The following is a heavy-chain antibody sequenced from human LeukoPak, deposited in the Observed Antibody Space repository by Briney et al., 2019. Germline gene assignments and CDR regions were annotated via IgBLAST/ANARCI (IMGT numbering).Heavy chain of an antibody. D-gene: IGHD6-13*01. Sequence: SETLSLTCTVSGGSISSSSYYWSWIRQPPGKGLEWIGEINHSGSTNYNPSLKSRVTISVDTSKNQFSLKLSSVTAADTAVYYCAQSIAAAGTNSGSYWGQGTLVTVSS. CDR3: AQSIAAAGTNSGSY. J-gene: IGHJ4*02. CDR2: INHSGST. V-gene: IGHV4-39*07. CDR1: GGSISSSSYY.